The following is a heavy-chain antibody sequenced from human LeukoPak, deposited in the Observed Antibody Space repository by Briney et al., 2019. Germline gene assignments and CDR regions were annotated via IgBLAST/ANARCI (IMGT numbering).Heavy chain of an antibody. Sequence: ASVKVSCEASGYTFTGFYIHWVRQAPGEGPQWMGWVNPNSGGTNYAKKFQGRVTLTRDTSITTAYMELSSLRSDDTAVYYCATSDLRFGFGDWFDPWGQGTLVTVSS. J-gene: IGHJ5*02. V-gene: IGHV1-2*02. CDR3: ATSDLRFGFGDWFDP. CDR1: GYTFTGFY. D-gene: IGHD3-10*01. CDR2: VNPNSGGT.